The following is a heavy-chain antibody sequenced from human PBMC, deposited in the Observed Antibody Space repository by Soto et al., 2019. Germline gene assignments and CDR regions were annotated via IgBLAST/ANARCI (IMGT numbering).Heavy chain of an antibody. CDR1: GFTFRDYG. J-gene: IGHJ4*02. V-gene: IGHV3-30*18. D-gene: IGHD1-26*01. CDR2: ISHHGLKE. Sequence: PGGSLRLSCVASGFTFRDYGMHWARQAPGKGLEWVAGISHHGLKEHYADSVKGRFTISRDNSKKAVYLQLNSLRGDDTAVYYCAKDWVGGSNKYYFEYWGQGTLVTVSS. CDR3: AKDWVGGSNKYYFEY.